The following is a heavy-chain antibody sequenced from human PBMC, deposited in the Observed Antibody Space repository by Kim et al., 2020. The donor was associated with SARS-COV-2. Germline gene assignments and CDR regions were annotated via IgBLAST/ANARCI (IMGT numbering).Heavy chain of an antibody. CDR2: ISYDGTSK. CDR1: GITFSRSG. V-gene: IGHV3-30*03. D-gene: IGHD1-1*01. J-gene: IGHJ4*02. CDR3: ARDRAGTDIDH. Sequence: GGSLRLSCVASGITFSRSGMHWVRQAPGKGLDWVAFISYDGTSKDYTDAVKGRFTISRDNSKNTLYLQMNTLRGEDSAVYYCARDRAGTDIDHWGQGALVSVP.